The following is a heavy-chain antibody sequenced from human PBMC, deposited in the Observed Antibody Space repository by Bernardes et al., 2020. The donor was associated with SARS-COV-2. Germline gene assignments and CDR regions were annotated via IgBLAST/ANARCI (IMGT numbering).Heavy chain of an antibody. CDR2: IYYRGAV. CDR3: ARHPPGTSPYHWFDP. J-gene: IGHJ5*02. V-gene: IGHV4-39*01. Sequence: SETLSLTCTVSAGSITTSNYHWGWIRQSPGKGLEWIGSIYYRGAVYYNPSLKSRVTISVDTSKNQFSLKVTSVTAADSAVYYCARHPPGTSPYHWFDPWGQGTLVTDSS. CDR1: AGSITTSNYH.